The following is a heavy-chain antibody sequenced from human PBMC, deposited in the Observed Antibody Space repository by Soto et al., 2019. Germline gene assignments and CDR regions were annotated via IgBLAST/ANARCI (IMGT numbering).Heavy chain of an antibody. Sequence: GGSLRLSCAASGFTFSSYGMHWVRQAPGKGLEWVAVISYDGSNKYYADSVKGRFTISRDNSKNTLYLQMNSLRAEDTAVYYCAKATGSGYDGEYFDYWGQGTLVTVSS. CDR1: GFTFSSYG. J-gene: IGHJ4*02. V-gene: IGHV3-30*18. CDR3: AKATGSGYDGEYFDY. D-gene: IGHD5-12*01. CDR2: ISYDGSNK.